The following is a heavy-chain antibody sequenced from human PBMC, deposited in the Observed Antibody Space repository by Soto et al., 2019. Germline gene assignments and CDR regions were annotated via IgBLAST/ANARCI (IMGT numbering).Heavy chain of an antibody. D-gene: IGHD1-26*01. CDR2: SRNKANSYST. CDR1: GFSFSDHY. V-gene: IGHV3-72*01. Sequence: EVQLVESGGGLVQPGGSLRLSCAASGFSFSDHYMDWVRQAPGKGLEWVGRSRNKANSYSTEYAASVKGRFTISRDDSENSLYLHMNSLKTEDTAVYYCARYSGGYRRGLDYWGQGTLVTVSS. CDR3: ARYSGGYRRGLDY. J-gene: IGHJ4*02.